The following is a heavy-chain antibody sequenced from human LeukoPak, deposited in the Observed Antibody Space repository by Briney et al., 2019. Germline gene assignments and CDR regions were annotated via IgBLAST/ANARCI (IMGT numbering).Heavy chain of an antibody. Sequence: GGSLRLPCAASGFTFSSYAMSWVRQAPGKGLEWVSAISGSGGSTYYADSVKGRFTISRDNSKNTLYLQMNSLRAEDTAVYYCAKDLSSGWYLDAFDIWGQGTMVTVSS. CDR3: AKDLSSGWYLDAFDI. CDR1: GFTFSSYA. V-gene: IGHV3-23*01. CDR2: ISGSGGST. J-gene: IGHJ3*02. D-gene: IGHD6-19*01.